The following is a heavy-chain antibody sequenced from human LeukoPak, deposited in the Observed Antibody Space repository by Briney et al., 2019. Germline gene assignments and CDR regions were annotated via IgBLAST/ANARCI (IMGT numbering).Heavy chain of an antibody. J-gene: IGHJ6*03. CDR2: IYYSGST. V-gene: IGHV4-59*01. D-gene: IGHD3-16*01. CDR1: GGSISSYY. Sequence: SETLSLTCTVSGGSISSYYWSWIRQPPGKGLEWIGYIYYSGSTNYNPSLKSRVTISVDTSKNQFSLKLSSVTAAGTAVYYCARVWVTNYYYYYYMDVWGKGTTVTVSS. CDR3: ARVWVTNYYYYYYMDV.